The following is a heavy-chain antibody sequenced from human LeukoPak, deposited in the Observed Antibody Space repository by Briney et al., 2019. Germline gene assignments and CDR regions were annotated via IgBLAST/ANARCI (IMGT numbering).Heavy chain of an antibody. D-gene: IGHD3-3*01. CDR2: ISGSGGST. Sequence: GGSLRLSCAASGFTFSSYAMSWVRQAPGKGLEWVSAISGSGGSTYYADSVKGRFTISRDNSKSTLYLQMNSLRAEDTAVYYCAKSFNYDFWSGYYVNYWGQGTLVTVSS. CDR3: AKSFNYDFWSGYYVNY. V-gene: IGHV3-23*01. J-gene: IGHJ4*02. CDR1: GFTFSSYA.